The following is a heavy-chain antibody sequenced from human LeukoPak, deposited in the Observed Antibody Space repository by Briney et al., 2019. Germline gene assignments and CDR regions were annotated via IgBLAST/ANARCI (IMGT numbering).Heavy chain of an antibody. CDR1: GVSINNYY. Sequence: SETLSLTCTVSGVSINNYYWSWIRQPPGKGLEWIGYIYYTGSTNYNPSLKSRLIISIDTSKNQFSLKLRSVTAADTAVYFSARASSTPGSGYYPFDYWGQGSLVTVSS. V-gene: IGHV4-59*01. J-gene: IGHJ4*02. CDR3: ARASSTPGSGYYPFDY. D-gene: IGHD3-3*01. CDR2: IYYTGST.